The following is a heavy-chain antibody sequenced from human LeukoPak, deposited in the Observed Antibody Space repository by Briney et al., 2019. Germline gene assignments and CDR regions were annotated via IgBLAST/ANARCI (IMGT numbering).Heavy chain of an antibody. J-gene: IGHJ4*02. CDR1: GFTFSSYA. D-gene: IGHD2-15*01. CDR3: AKGDCSGGSCLPFDY. V-gene: IGHV3-23*01. Sequence: PGGSLRLSCAASGFTFSSYAMSWVRQAPGKGLEWVSTISGSGGTTYYPDSVKGRFAVSKDNSKYTLYLQMNSLRVEDTAVYYCAKGDCSGGSCLPFDYWGQGTLVTVSS. CDR2: ISGSGGTT.